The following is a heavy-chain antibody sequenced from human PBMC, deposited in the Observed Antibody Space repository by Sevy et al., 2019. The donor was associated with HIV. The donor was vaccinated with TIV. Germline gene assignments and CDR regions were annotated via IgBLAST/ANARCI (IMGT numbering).Heavy chain of an antibody. V-gene: IGHV3-23*01. CDR1: GFTFSSYA. CDR2: IGGSADYT. D-gene: IGHD3-10*01. CDR3: VKEVSEHSYSDY. J-gene: IGHJ4*02. Sequence: GGSLRLSCVTSGFTFSSYAMSWVRQTPGKGLEWVSAIGGSADYTYYADSVKGRFTSFRDKSKNTLYLQMNGLRAEDTAVYYCVKEVSEHSYSDYWGQGTLVTVSS.